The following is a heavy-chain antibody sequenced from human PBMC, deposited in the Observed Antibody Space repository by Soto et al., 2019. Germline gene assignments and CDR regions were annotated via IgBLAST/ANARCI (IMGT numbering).Heavy chain of an antibody. Sequence: SDTLSLTCTVSGGSISSYYWSWIRQPPGKGLEWIGYIYYSGSTNYNPSLKSRVGISIDTSKKQFSLKLSSVTAADTAVYYCARSGGDGTLRGVRRHSDFYMDVWGPGTTVTVFS. V-gene: IGHV4-59*01. CDR3: ARSGGDGTLRGVRRHSDFYMDV. D-gene: IGHD2-21*02. CDR2: IYYSGST. CDR1: GGSISSYY. J-gene: IGHJ6*02.